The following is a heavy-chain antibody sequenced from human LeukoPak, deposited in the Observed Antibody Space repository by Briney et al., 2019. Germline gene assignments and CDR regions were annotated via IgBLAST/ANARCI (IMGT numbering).Heavy chain of an antibody. CDR2: IHYSGNT. Sequence: SETLSLTCTVSGGSISSYHWSWIRQPPGKGLEWIGYIHYSGNTNYNPSLRSRVTISVDTSKNQCSLRLSPVTAADTAVYYCARARLGGIVVVPAGSEGRYWFGPWGQGTLVTVSS. D-gene: IGHD2-2*01. CDR3: ARARLGGIVVVPAGSEGRYWFGP. CDR1: GGSISSYH. V-gene: IGHV4-59*01. J-gene: IGHJ5*02.